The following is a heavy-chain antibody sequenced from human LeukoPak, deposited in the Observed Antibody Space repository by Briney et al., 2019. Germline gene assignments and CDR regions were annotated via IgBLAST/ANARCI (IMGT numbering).Heavy chain of an antibody. Sequence: SETLSLTCIVSSGFISSYYWSWIRQTPGKGLEWIAFINYSGRIKYNPSLQSRVSISLDTSKNHFSLQLRSVMAADTAVYYCARLVDYDNSGDPNIFDIWGQGP. V-gene: IGHV4-59*01. D-gene: IGHD3-22*01. CDR3: ARLVDYDNSGDPNIFDI. CDR2: INYSGRI. CDR1: SGFISSYY. J-gene: IGHJ3*02.